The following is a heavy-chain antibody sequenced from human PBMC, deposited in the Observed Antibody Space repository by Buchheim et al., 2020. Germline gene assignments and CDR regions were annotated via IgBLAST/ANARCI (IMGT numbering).Heavy chain of an antibody. CDR2: IYYSGST. V-gene: IGHV4-59*01. CDR1: GGSISSYY. J-gene: IGHJ4*02. Sequence: QVQLQESGPGLVKLSETLSLTCTVSGGSISSYYWSWIRQPPGKGLEWIGYIYYSGSTNYNPSLKSRVTISVDTSKNQFSLRLGAVTDADTAVYYCARSIVGATYFDYWGQGTL. CDR3: ARSIVGATYFDY. D-gene: IGHD1-26*01.